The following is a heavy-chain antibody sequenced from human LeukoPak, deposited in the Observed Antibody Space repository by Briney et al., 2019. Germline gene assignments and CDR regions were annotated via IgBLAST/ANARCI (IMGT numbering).Heavy chain of an antibody. CDR2: ISYDGSNK. CDR3: ARGWAPYSSSSGFDY. CDR1: GFTFSSYA. Sequence: GGSLRLSCAASGFTFSSYAMHWVRQAPGKGLEWVAVISYDGSNKYYADSVKGRFTISRDNSKNTLYLQMNSLRAEDTAAYYCARGWAPYSSSSGFDYWGQGTLVTVSS. D-gene: IGHD6-6*01. J-gene: IGHJ4*02. V-gene: IGHV3-30-3*01.